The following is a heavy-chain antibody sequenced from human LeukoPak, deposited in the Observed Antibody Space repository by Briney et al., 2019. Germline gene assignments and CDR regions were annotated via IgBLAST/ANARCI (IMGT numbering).Heavy chain of an antibody. CDR3: ARDRGWIQHDI. D-gene: IGHD5-18*01. V-gene: IGHV3-7*01. Sequence: GGSLRLSCAASGFAFSDSWMTWLRQAPGKGLEWVAFIKGDGSAKKYVDSVKGRFTISRDNAKNSLFLQMNSLRAEDTAVYYCARDRGWIQHDIWGQGTMVTVSP. CDR2: IKGDGSAK. J-gene: IGHJ3*02. CDR1: GFAFSDSW.